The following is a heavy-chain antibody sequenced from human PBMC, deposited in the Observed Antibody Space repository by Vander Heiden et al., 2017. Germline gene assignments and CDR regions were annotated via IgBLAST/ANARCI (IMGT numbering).Heavy chain of an antibody. CDR1: GFMFSSYS. Sequence: EAQLVESGGDLVQPGGSLRLSCSASGFMFSSYSMNWVSQAPGKGLEWVSYISGTSSAIHYADSLKGRLTISRDNVMDSLYLQMNNLTDDDTAVYYCARARPRGFYGMDVWGQGTTVTVSS. J-gene: IGHJ6*02. D-gene: IGHD3-10*01. V-gene: IGHV3-48*02. CDR3: ARARPRGFYGMDV. CDR2: ISGTSSAI.